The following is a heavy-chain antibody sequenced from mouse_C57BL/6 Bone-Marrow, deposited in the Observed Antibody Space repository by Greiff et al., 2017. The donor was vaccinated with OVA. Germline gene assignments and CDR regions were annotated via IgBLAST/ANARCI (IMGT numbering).Heavy chain of an antibody. CDR3: ASGYDYDERPDY. CDR1: GFSLTSYG. Sequence: VQVVESGPGLVAPSQSLSITCTVSGFSLTSYGVDWVRQSPGKGLEWLGVIWGVGSTNYNSALKSRLSISKDNSKSQVFLKMNSLQTDDTAMYYCASGYDYDERPDYWGQGTTLTVSS. J-gene: IGHJ2*01. CDR2: IWGVGST. D-gene: IGHD2-4*01. V-gene: IGHV2-6*01.